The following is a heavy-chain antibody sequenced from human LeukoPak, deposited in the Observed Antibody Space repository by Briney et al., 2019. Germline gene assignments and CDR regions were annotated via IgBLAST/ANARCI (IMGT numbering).Heavy chain of an antibody. V-gene: IGHV3-30*04. Sequence: PGGSLRLSCVAPGFTFSSSPMHWVRQAPGKGLEWVAGLSYDATRQNYADSVWGRFIISRDNSRNTLYLQMNSLRPEDTAMYRCARDSGTYSRGWPLYFDSWGQGILVTVSS. D-gene: IGHD6-19*01. J-gene: IGHJ4*02. CDR1: GFTFSSSP. CDR3: ARDSGTYSRGWPLYFDS. CDR2: LSYDATRQ.